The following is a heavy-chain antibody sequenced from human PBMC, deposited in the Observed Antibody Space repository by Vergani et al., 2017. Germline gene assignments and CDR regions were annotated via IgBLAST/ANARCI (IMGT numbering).Heavy chain of an antibody. J-gene: IGHJ4*02. CDR1: GFTFSSYG. Sequence: QVQLVESGGGVVQPGRSLRLSCAXSGFTFSSYGMHWVRQAPGKGLEWVAVIWYDGSNKYYADSVKGRFTISRDNSKNTLYLQMNSLRAEDTAVYYCAKDFVAVAGDYWGQGTLVTVSS. V-gene: IGHV3-33*06. CDR2: IWYDGSNK. D-gene: IGHD6-19*01. CDR3: AKDFVAVAGDY.